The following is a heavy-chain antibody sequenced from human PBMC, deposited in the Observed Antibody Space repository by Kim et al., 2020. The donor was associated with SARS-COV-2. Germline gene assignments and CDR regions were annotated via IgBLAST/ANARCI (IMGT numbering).Heavy chain of an antibody. CDR2: ISYDGSNK. Sequence: GGSLRLSCAASGFTFSSYAMHWVRQAPGKGLEWVAVISYDGSNKYYADSVKGRFTISRDNSKNTLYLQMNSLRAEDTAVYYCAREIAVAGSPAFDIWGQGTMVTVSS. J-gene: IGHJ3*02. CDR1: GFTFSSYA. V-gene: IGHV3-30-3*01. CDR3: AREIAVAGSPAFDI. D-gene: IGHD6-19*01.